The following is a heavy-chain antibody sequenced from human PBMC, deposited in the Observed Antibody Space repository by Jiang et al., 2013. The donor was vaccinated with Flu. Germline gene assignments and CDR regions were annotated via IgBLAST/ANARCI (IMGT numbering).Heavy chain of an antibody. Sequence: VQLVESGGGLVQPGGSLRLSCAASGFTFSTYAMNWVRQAPGKGLEWLSYITGSSRTVYYADSVKGRFTISRDNAKNSLFMQMNSLRVEDSAVYYCATVDYYYGMDVWGHGTTVFVSS. CDR1: GFTFSTYA. CDR2: ITGSSRTV. V-gene: IGHV3-48*01. CDR3: ATVDYYYGMDV. J-gene: IGHJ6*02.